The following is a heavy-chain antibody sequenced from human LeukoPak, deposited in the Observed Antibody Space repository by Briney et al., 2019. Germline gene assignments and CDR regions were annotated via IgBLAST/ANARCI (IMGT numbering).Heavy chain of an antibody. Sequence: GGSLRLSCAASGFTFSSYWMHWVRQAPGKGLVWVSRINSDGSSTSYADSVKGRFTISRDNSKNTLYLQMNSLRAEDTAVYYCARADNYYYGMDVWGQGTTVTVSS. J-gene: IGHJ6*02. CDR3: ARADNYYYGMDV. CDR2: INSDGSST. V-gene: IGHV3-74*01. CDR1: GFTFSSYW.